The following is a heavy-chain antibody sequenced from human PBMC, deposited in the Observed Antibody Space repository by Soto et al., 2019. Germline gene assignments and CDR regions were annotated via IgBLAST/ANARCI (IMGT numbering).Heavy chain of an antibody. Sequence: PSETLSLTCTVSGGSISSGGYYWSGIRQHPGKGLEWIGYIYYSGSTYYNPSLKSRVTISVDTSKNQFSLKLSSVTAADTAVYYCARDASGLHYYDSSGYHRAYYGMDVWGKGTTVTVSS. D-gene: IGHD3-22*01. CDR2: IYYSGST. V-gene: IGHV4-31*03. CDR1: GGSISSGGYY. CDR3: ARDASGLHYYDSSGYHRAYYGMDV. J-gene: IGHJ6*04.